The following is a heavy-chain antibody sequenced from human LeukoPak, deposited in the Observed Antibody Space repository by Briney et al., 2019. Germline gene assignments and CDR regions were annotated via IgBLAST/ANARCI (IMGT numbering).Heavy chain of an antibody. D-gene: IGHD3-22*01. Sequence: PGGSLRLSRAASGFTFSSYGMHWVRQAPGKGLEWVAVIWYDGSNKYYADSVKGRFTISRDNSKNTLYLQMNSLRAEDTAVYYCARVPDSSGYYYDYWGQGTLVTVSS. CDR2: IWYDGSNK. V-gene: IGHV3-33*01. CDR3: ARVPDSSGYYYDY. J-gene: IGHJ4*02. CDR1: GFTFSSYG.